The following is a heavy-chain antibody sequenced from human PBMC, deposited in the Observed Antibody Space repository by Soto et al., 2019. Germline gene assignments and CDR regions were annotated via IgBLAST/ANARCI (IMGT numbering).Heavy chain of an antibody. D-gene: IGHD6-13*01. J-gene: IGHJ6*02. V-gene: IGHV3-30-3*01. CDR2: ISYDGSNK. CDR1: GFTFSSYA. Sequence: PGGSLRLSCAASGFTFSSYAMHWVRQAPGKGLEWVAVISYDGSNKYYADSVKGRFTISRDNSKNTLYLQMNSLRAEDTAVYYCARSAGTHYYYYYGMDVWGQGTTVTVSS. CDR3: ARSAGTHYYYYYGMDV.